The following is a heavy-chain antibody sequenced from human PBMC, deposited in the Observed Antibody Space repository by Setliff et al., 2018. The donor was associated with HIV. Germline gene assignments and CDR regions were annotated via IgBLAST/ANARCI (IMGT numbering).Heavy chain of an antibody. J-gene: IGHJ4*02. V-gene: IGHV1-2*02. CDR2: IDPNSGGT. CDR1: GYTLGGNY. Sequence: ASVKVSCKASGYTLGGNYMHWVRQAPGRGLEWMGWIDPNSGGTNYAQKFEGRVTMTRDTTVNTVYIEVSSLRSDDTAVYYCSRDVGVPGRGNALEYWGQGIPVTVSS. D-gene: IGHD3-10*01. CDR3: SRDVGVPGRGNALEY.